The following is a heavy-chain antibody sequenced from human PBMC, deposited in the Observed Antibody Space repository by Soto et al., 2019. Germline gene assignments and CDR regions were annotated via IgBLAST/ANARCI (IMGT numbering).Heavy chain of an antibody. CDR2: IGRSGETI. V-gene: IGHV3-48*03. Sequence: HPVGSLRLSCVGSGFTFRSFEMNWVRQTPGKGLEWLSYIGRSGETIYYADSVKGRFTISRDNAKSSLFLQMNGLRDEDTGIYYCARDSRGGAARRPTYYYWGRGTLVTVSS. CDR1: GFTFRSFE. J-gene: IGHJ4*02. CDR3: ARDSRGGAARRPTYYY. D-gene: IGHD6-6*01.